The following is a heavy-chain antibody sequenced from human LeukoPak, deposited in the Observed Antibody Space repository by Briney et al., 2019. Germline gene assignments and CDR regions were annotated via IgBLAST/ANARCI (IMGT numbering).Heavy chain of an antibody. CDR1: GYPFTSYG. CDR3: ARDTLTNDWFDP. D-gene: IGHD2-8*01. V-gene: IGHV1-18*01. Sequence: ASVKVSCEASGYPFTSYGISWVRQAPGQGLEWMGWISAYNGNTNYAQKLQGRVTMTTDTSTSTAYMELRSLRSDDTAVYYCARDTLTNDWFDPWGQGTLVTVSS. CDR2: ISAYNGNT. J-gene: IGHJ5*02.